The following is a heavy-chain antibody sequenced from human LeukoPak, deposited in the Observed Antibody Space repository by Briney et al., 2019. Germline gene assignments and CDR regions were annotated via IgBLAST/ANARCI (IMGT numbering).Heavy chain of an antibody. CDR3: ARGGVDYFDY. J-gene: IGHJ4*02. CDR2: IYYSRST. CDR1: GGSISSYY. Sequence: SETLSLTCTVSGGSISSYYWSWIRQPPGKGLEWIGYIYYSRSTNYNPSLKSRVTISVDTPKNQFSLKLSSVTAADTAVYYCARGGVDYFDYWGQGTLVTVSS. D-gene: IGHD1-26*01. V-gene: IGHV4-59*01.